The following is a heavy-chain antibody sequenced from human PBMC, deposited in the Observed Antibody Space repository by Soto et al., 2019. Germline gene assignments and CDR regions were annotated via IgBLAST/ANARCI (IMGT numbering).Heavy chain of an antibody. J-gene: IGHJ6*02. CDR1: GYTFTSYG. V-gene: IGHV1-18*01. CDR3: ASDPTCSSTSCYSDYYYYGMDV. CDR2: ISDYNGNT. D-gene: IGHD2-2*01. Sequence: QVQLVQSGAEVKKPGASVKVSCKASGYTFTSYGISWVRQAPGQGLEWMGWISDYNGNTNYAQKLQGRVTMTTDTSTSTAYMELRSLRSDDTAVYYCASDPTCSSTSCYSDYYYYGMDVWGQGTTVTVSS.